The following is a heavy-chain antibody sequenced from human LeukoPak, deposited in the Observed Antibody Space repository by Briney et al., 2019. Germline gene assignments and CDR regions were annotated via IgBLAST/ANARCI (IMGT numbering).Heavy chain of an antibody. D-gene: IGHD6-19*01. CDR2: ISAYNGNT. Sequence: ASVKVSCKASGYTFTGYYMHWVRQAPGQGLEWMGWISAYNGNTNYAQKLQGRVTMTTDTSTSTAYMELRSLRSDDTAVYYCARVREVAGGDFDYWGQGTLVTVSS. CDR1: GYTFTGYY. CDR3: ARVREVAGGDFDY. J-gene: IGHJ4*02. V-gene: IGHV1-18*04.